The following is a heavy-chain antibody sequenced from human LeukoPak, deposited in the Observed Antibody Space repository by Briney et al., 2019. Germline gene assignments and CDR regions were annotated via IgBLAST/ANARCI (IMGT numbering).Heavy chain of an antibody. J-gene: IGHJ4*02. D-gene: IGHD6-13*01. CDR2: ISSSSSYI. V-gene: IGHV3-21*01. CDR3: AIFEAAAGTAYDY. Sequence: SGGSLRLSCAASGFTFSSYSMNWVRQAPGKGLEWVSSISSSSSYIYYADSLKGRFTISRDNAKNSLYLQMNSLRAEDTAVYYCAIFEAAAGTAYDYWGQGTLVTVSS. CDR1: GFTFSSYS.